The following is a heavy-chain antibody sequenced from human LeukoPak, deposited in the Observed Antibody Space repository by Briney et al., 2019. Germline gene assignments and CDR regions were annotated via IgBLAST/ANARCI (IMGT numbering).Heavy chain of an antibody. CDR3: KMAKEGNAFDI. J-gene: IGHJ3*02. D-gene: IGHD5-24*01. CDR1: GYTFTNYD. Sequence: ASVKVSCKASGYTFTNYDINWVRQATGQGLEWMGWMNPNNGNTGYAQKFQGRVTMTRNTSITTAYMELSSLRSEDTAMYYCKMAKEGNAFDIWGQRTMVIVSS. CDR2: MNPNNGNT. V-gene: IGHV1-8*01.